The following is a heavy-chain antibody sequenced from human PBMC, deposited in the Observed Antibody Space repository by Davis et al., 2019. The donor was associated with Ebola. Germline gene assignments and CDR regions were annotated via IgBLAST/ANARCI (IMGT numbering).Heavy chain of an antibody. CDR1: GFTFSSYS. J-gene: IGHJ4*02. V-gene: IGHV3-21*01. CDR3: ARDGDPLVYFDY. D-gene: IGHD4-17*01. CDR2: ISSSSSYI. Sequence: GESPKTSCAASGFTFSSYSMNWVRQAPGKGLEWVSSISSSSSYIYYADSVKSRFTISRDNAKNSLYLQMNSLSAEDTAVYYCARDGDPLVYFDYWGQGTLVTVSS.